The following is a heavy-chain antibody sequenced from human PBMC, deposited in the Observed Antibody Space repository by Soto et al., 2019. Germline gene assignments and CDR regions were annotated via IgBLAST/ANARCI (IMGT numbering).Heavy chain of an antibody. J-gene: IGHJ6*02. V-gene: IGHV3-49*04. Sequence: PGGSLRLSCTASGLTFGDYAMSWVRQAPGKGLEWVGFIRSKAYRGTTEYADSVKGRFTISRDNSKNTLYLQMNSLRAEDTALYYCTKETYYYYGMDVWGQGTTVTVSS. CDR2: IRSKAYRGTT. CDR1: GLTFGDYA. CDR3: TKETYYYYGMDV.